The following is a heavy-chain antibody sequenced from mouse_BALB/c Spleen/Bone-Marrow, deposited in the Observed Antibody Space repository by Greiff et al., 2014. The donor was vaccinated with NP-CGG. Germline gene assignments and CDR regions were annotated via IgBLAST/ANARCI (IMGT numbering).Heavy chain of an antibody. CDR2: INPYNDGT. J-gene: IGHJ4*01. CDR3: ARKVWYYAMDY. Sequence: LQESGPELVKPGASVKMSCKASGYTFTSYVMHWVKQKPGQGLEWIGYINPYNDGTKYNEKFKGKATLTSDKSSSTAYMELSSLTSEDSAVYYCARKVWYYAMDYWGQGTPVTVSS. CDR1: GYTFTSYV. V-gene: IGHV1-14*01. D-gene: IGHD2-10*02.